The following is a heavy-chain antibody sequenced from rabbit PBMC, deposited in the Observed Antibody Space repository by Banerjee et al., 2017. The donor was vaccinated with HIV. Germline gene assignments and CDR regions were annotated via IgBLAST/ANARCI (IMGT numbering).Heavy chain of an antibody. CDR2: ILGDSSGRT. J-gene: IGHJ4*02. D-gene: IGHD6-1*01. Sequence: QEQLVESGGDLVKPEGSLTLTCTASGFSFSSSYWICWVRQAPGKGLEWIACILGDSSGRTEYASWAKGRFTVSKTSSTTVTLQVTSLTAADTATYFCARSDSGDTGYASIFWGPGTLVTV. CDR1: GFSFSSSYW. CDR3: ARSDSGDTGYASIF. V-gene: IGHV1S45*01.